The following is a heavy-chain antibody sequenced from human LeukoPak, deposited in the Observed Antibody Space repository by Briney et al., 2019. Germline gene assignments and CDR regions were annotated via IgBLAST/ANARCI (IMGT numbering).Heavy chain of an antibody. CDR2: SIHSGTT. J-gene: IGHJ5*02. CDR3: ARDIGDDYTNWFDP. Sequence: SETLSLTCAVYGGSFNGYYWSWIRQLPGKGLEWIGESIHSGTTNYNPSLKSRVTISVDTSKNQFSLKLTSVTAADTAVYYCARDIGDDYTNWFDPWGQGTLVIVSS. D-gene: IGHD5-24*01. V-gene: IGHV4-34*12. CDR1: GGSFNGYY.